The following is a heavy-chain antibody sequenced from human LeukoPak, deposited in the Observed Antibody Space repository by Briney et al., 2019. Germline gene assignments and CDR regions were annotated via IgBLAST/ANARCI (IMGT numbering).Heavy chain of an antibody. D-gene: IGHD1-1*01. CDR2: IKSKTDGGTT. Sequence: TGGSLRLSCAASGFTFSNAWMSWVRQAPGKGLEWVGRIKSKTDGGTTDYAAPVKGRFTISRDDSKSTLYLQMNSLKTEDTAVYYCTTDISTTGTARFDYWGQGTLVTVSS. J-gene: IGHJ4*02. CDR3: TTDISTTGTARFDY. CDR1: GFTFSNAW. V-gene: IGHV3-15*01.